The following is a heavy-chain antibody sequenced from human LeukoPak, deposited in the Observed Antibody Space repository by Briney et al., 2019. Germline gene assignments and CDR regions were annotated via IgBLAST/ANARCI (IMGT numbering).Heavy chain of an antibody. V-gene: IGHV3-21*01. CDR1: GFTFSSYS. CDR3: ARAGRFSSGWSDAFDI. Sequence: PGGSLRLSCAASGFTFSSYSMNWVRQARGKGLEWVSSISSSSSYIYYADSVKGRFTISRDNAKNSLYLQMNSLRAEDTAVYYCARAGRFSSGWSDAFDIWGQGTMVTVSS. D-gene: IGHD6-19*01. CDR2: ISSSSSYI. J-gene: IGHJ3*02.